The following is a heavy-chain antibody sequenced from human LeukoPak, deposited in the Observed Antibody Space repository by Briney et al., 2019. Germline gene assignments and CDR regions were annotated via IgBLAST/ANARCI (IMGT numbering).Heavy chain of an antibody. D-gene: IGHD6-13*01. Sequence: SETLSLICTVSGGYISSSSYYWGWIRQPPGKGLEWIGSIYYSGSTYYNPSLKSRVTISVDTSKSQFSLKLSSVTAADTAVYYCARQVIAAAGNDYWGQGTLVTVSS. CDR1: GGYISSSSYY. J-gene: IGHJ4*02. CDR3: ARQVIAAAGNDY. V-gene: IGHV4-39*01. CDR2: IYYSGST.